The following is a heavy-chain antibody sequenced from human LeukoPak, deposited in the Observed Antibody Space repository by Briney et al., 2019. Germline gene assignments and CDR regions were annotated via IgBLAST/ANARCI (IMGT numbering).Heavy chain of an antibody. CDR1: GFTASNNY. J-gene: IGHJ4*02. CDR2: IYSGAST. D-gene: IGHD3-9*01. V-gene: IGHV3-66*01. Sequence: GGSLRLSCAASGFTASNNYMSWVRQAPGKGLEWVSVIYSGASTYYADSVKGRFTISRDNSKNTLYLQMNSLRAEDTAIYYCARNFLLRYLDYWGQGTLVTVSS. CDR3: ARNFLLRYLDY.